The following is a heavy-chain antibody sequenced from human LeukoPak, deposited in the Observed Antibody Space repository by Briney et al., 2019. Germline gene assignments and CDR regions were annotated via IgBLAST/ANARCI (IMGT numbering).Heavy chain of an antibody. V-gene: IGHV4-59*01. D-gene: IGHD3-3*01. CDR3: ARDWSGYYFDP. CDR2: VFDSGST. CDR1: GASFSTNY. J-gene: IGHJ5*02. Sequence: SETLSLTCSVSGASFSTNYWSWIRQPPGRGLEWIGYVFDSGSTNYNPSLKSRVTISVDTSTKQFSLRLSSVTAADTAVYYCARDWSGYYFDPWGQGTLVTVSS.